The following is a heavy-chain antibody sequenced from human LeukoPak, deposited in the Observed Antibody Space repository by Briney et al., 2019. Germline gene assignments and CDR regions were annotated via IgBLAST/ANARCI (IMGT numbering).Heavy chain of an antibody. J-gene: IGHJ4*02. V-gene: IGHV1-69*13. D-gene: IGHD3-22*01. CDR1: GGTFSSYA. Sequence: APVKVSCKASGGTFSSYAISWVRQAPGQGLEWMGGIIPIFGTANYAQKFQGRVTITADESTSTAYMELSSLRSEDTAVYYCARGVEYDSIQTGNWGQGTLVTVSS. CDR2: IIPIFGTA. CDR3: ARGVEYDSIQTGN.